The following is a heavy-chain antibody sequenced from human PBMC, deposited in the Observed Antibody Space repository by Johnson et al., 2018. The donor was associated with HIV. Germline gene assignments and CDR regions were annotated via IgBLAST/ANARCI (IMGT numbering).Heavy chain of an antibody. V-gene: IGHV3-49*04. CDR1: GVTFRKFA. J-gene: IGHJ3*02. Sequence: VQLVESGGGVVRPGRSLRLSCTGSGVTFRKFAMGWVRRAPGKGLEWIGFITSTADGGTTQYAASVRGRFTISRDDSKNTLYLQMNSLKTEDTAVYYCTTDISSAAARPRDAFDIWGQGTMVTVSS. CDR2: ITSTADGGTT. D-gene: IGHD6-13*01. CDR3: TTDISSAAARPRDAFDI.